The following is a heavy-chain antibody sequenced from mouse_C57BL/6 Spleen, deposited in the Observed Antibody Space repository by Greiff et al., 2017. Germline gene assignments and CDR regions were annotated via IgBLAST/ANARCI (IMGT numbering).Heavy chain of an antibody. CDR2: IDPSDSET. CDR3: ARRDYYAMDY. Sequence: QVQLKQPGAELVRPGSSVKLSCKASGYTFTSYWMHWVKQRPIQGLEWIGNIDPSDSETHYNQKFKDKATLPVDKSSSTAYMQLSSLTSEDSAVYYCARRDYYAMDYWGQGTSVTVSS. J-gene: IGHJ4*01. V-gene: IGHV1-52*01. CDR1: GYTFTSYW.